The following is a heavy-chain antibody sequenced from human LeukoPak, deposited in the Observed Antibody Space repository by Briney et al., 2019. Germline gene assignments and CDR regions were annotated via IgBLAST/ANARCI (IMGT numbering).Heavy chain of an antibody. D-gene: IGHD2-2*01. CDR2: IYYSGSA. J-gene: IGHJ5*02. V-gene: IGHV4-30-4*07. Sequence: SETLSLTCAVSGGTLTSGGYSWSRIRQSPGKALEWIGYIYYSGSAYYNPSLKSRVDISFDTSKNQFSLRMTSVTAADSAICFCARIRISSTSQNYFDPWGQGTLVTVSS. CDR1: GGTLTSGGYS. CDR3: ARIRISSTSQNYFDP.